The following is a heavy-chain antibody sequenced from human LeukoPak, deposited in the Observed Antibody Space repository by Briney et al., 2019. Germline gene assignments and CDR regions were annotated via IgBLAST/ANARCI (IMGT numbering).Heavy chain of an antibody. V-gene: IGHV4-59*08. CDR1: AYSIDNYY. Sequence: PSLTLSLTCTVSAYSIDNYYWSWLRQPPGKGLEWIGYLSYSGTPDYHPSLKSRATISLDTSRNQFSLQLSSVTAADTAEYYCARQKWDRLTYYYYGMDVWGQGTTVTVSS. CDR3: ARQKWDRLTYYYYGMDV. J-gene: IGHJ6*02. D-gene: IGHD1-26*01. CDR2: LSYSGTP.